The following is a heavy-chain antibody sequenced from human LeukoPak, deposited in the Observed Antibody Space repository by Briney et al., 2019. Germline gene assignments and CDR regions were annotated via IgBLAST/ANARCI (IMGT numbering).Heavy chain of an antibody. CDR3: ARLGGSYPDAFDI. CDR1: GYTFTSYD. D-gene: IGHD1-26*01. Sequence: GASVKVSCKASGYTFTSYDINWVRQATGQGLEWMGWMNPDSGNTGYAQKFQGRVTITRNTSISTAYMELSSLRSEDTAVYYCARLGGSYPDAFDIWGQGTMVTVSS. V-gene: IGHV1-8*03. J-gene: IGHJ3*02. CDR2: MNPDSGNT.